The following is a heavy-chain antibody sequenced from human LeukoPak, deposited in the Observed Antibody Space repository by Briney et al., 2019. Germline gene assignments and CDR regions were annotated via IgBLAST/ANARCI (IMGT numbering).Heavy chain of an antibody. V-gene: IGHV1-18*01. Sequence: GASVNVSCKASGYTFTIYGISWVRQAPGQGLEWMGWISAYNGNTNYAQKLQGRVTMTRDTSTSTAYMDIRSLRSDDTAVYYCARVNGPHRGVLMIVDAFDIWGQGTMVTVSS. CDR3: ARVNGPHRGVLMIVDAFDI. CDR1: GYTFTIYG. CDR2: ISAYNGNT. D-gene: IGHD3-10*01. J-gene: IGHJ3*02.